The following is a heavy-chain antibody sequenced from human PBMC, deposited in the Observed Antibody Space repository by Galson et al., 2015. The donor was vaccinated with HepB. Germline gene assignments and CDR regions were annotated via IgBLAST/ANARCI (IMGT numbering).Heavy chain of an antibody. CDR1: GLTFRDHR. V-gene: IGHV3-30-3*01. D-gene: IGHD3-16*01. CDR2: ISPGGSHA. CDR3: AREKAPWGMIKCFDN. Sequence: SLRLSRATSGLTFRDHRMPRCRHAPGKGPLAVVAISDVVISPGGSHAYYADPVQGRLIISRDNSGNTLHLQMNGQRPEDTAIYFCAREKAPWGMIKCFDNWGQGTRVTVSS. J-gene: IGHJ4*02.